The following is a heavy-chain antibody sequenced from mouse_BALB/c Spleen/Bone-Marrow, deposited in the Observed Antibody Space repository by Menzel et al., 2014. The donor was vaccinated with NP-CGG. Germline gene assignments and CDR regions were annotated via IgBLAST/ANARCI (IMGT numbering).Heavy chain of an antibody. V-gene: IGHV1S130*01. CDR2: IHPNTDNT. CDR1: GYTFTSSW. D-gene: IGHD2-14*01. CDR3: ARHHRYAYYFDY. J-gene: IGHJ2*01. Sequence: VQLQESGSVLVMPGASVKLSCKASGYTFTSSWMHWAKQRPGQGLEWIGEIHPNTDNTNYDEKFKGKATLTGDTSSSTAYVDLSSLTSEYSAVYYCARHHRYAYYFDYWGQGATLTFSS.